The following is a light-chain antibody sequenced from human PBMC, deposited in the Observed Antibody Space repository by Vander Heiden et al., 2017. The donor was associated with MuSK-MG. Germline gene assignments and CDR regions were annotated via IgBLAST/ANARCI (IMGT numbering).Light chain of an antibody. V-gene: IGKV3-11*01. Sequence: ELVLTQSPSTFSLSPWERATLYCSASQSVSCYLAWYQQKPGQAPRLIIHDASSRYTGIPARFSGSGCGTDLTPSISSREPEDFAVYYCQQLSNWDPSTFGQGTKLEIK. CDR2: DAS. J-gene: IGKJ2*01. CDR1: QSVSCY. CDR3: QQLSNWDPST.